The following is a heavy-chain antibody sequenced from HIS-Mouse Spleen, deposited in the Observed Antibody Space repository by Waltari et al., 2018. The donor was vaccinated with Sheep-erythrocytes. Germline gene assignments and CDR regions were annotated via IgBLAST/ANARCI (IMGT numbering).Heavy chain of an antibody. J-gene: IGHJ2*01. Sequence: QVQLVESGGGVVQPGRSLRLSCAASGFTFSSYGMHWVRQAAGKGLGWVALISNNGSSKYYADSVKCRFTISRDNSKNTLYLQMNSLRAEDTAVYYCAKVRTVNYWYFDLWGRGTLVTVSS. CDR1: GFTFSSYG. D-gene: IGHD1-1*01. V-gene: IGHV3-30*18. CDR3: AKVRTVNYWYFDL. CDR2: ISNNGSSK.